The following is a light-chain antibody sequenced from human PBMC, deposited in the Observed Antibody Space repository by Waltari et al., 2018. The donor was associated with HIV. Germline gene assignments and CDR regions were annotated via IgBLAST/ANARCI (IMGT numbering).Light chain of an antibody. CDR2: DDK. CDR1: RSNIGSNT. Sequence: QSVLTQPPSASGTLGQRVTISCSGRRSNIGSNTVNWYQQLPGTAPKLLISDDKRRPSGVPVRFSGSKSGTSAALAISGLQSEDEADYYCAAWDDNLNGLFGGGTKLTVL. J-gene: IGLJ2*01. V-gene: IGLV1-44*01. CDR3: AAWDDNLNGL.